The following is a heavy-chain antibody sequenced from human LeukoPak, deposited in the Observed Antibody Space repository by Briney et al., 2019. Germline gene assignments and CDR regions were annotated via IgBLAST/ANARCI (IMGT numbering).Heavy chain of an antibody. CDR2: ISDDSSFT. CDR1: GLVFGKYA. D-gene: IGHD6-13*01. J-gene: IGHJ4*02. Sequence: GGSLRLSCAASGLVFGKYAMAWVRQAPGKGLECVSIISDDSSFTYYLDSVKGRSTIFRDNSKNTLYLQMNSLRAEDTALYYCAIERQSSNYYVHYWGQGTPVTVSS. CDR3: AIERQSSNYYVHY. V-gene: IGHV3-23*01.